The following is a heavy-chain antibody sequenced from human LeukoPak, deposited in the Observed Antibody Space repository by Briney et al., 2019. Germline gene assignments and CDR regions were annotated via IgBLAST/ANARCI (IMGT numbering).Heavy chain of an antibody. CDR2: IKQDGSET. J-gene: IGHJ4*02. V-gene: IGHV3-7*03. CDR1: RFTLSNYW. Sequence: GGSLRLSCAASRFTLSNYWMSWVRQAPGKGLEWVANIKQDGSETYYVDSVKGRFTISRDNSKNTLYLQMKSLRAEDTAVYYCAKVGHCPTTSCFWGQGTLVTVSS. D-gene: IGHD2-2*01. CDR3: AKVGHCPTTSCF.